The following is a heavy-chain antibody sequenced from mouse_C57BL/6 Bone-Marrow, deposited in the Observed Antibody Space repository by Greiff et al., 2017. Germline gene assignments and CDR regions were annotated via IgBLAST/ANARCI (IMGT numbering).Heavy chain of an antibody. CDR1: GYTFTSYW. CDR2: IYPSDSET. Sequence: QVQLQQPGAELVRPGSSVKLSCKASGYTFTSYWMDWVKQRPGQGLEWIGNIYPSDSETHYNQKFKDKATLTVDKSSSTAYMQLSSLTSEDSAVYYCARWTYGKSYWGQGTTLRVAS. CDR3: ARWTYGKSY. J-gene: IGHJ2*01. V-gene: IGHV1-61*01. D-gene: IGHD2-1*01.